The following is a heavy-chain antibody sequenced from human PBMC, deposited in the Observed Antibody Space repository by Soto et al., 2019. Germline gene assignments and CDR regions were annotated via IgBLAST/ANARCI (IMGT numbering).Heavy chain of an antibody. CDR3: ATVFDL. D-gene: IGHD4-17*01. CDR1: GFTLGSHR. J-gene: IGHJ5*02. Sequence: DVQLVESGGGLVQPGGSLRVSCAASGFTLGSHRIHWVRQPPGKGLEWVSRIDTDGGGTSYAVSVKGRFIIATDNAKNTVYLQMNGLRAEDTDVYYGATVFDLWGQGTLVTVSS. CDR2: IDTDGGGT. V-gene: IGHV3-74*01.